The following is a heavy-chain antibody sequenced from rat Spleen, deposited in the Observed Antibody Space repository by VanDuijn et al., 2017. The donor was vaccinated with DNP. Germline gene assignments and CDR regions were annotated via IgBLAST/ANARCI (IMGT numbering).Heavy chain of an antibody. J-gene: IGHJ2*01. CDR2: ISSGGDT. D-gene: IGHD1-9*01. CDR1: GFSLTTYG. CDR3: SKDSYGYNFDY. Sequence: QVQLKESGPGLVQPSQTLSLTCTVSGFSLTTYGVAWVRQPPGKGLEWLAAISSGGDTHYNSVLKSRLSISRDISESQVFLKVNSLQTEDTAIYFCSKDSYGYNFDYWGQGVMVTVSS. V-gene: IGHV2S8*01.